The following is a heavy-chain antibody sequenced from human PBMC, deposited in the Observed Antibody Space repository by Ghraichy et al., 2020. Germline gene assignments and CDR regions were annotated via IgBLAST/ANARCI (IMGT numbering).Heavy chain of an antibody. V-gene: IGHV3-48*02. Sequence: GGSLRLSCAASGFTFSSYSMNWVRQAPGKGLEWVSYISSSSSTIYYADSVKGRFTISRDNAKNSLYLQMNSLRDEDTAVYYCARDFGEDPTGITARKAPDGSAFDIGGKGTIVTVSS. CDR3: ARDFGEDPTGITARKAPDGSAFDI. CDR2: ISSSSSTI. D-gene: IGHD1-14*01. CDR1: GFTFSSYS. J-gene: IGHJ3*02.